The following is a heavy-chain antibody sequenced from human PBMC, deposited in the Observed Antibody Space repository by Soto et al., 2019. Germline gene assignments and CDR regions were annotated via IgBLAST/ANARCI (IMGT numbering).Heavy chain of an antibody. V-gene: IGHV1-18*01. J-gene: IGHJ4*02. Sequence: SGKVSRKASCYTFTSNGISWVRQAPGQGLEWMGWISAYNGNTNYAQKLQGRVTMTTDTSTSTAYMELRSLRSDDTAVYYCARGKLMVPFAKALDYWGQGTLVTVSS. CDR3: ARGKLMVPFAKALDY. CDR1: CYTFTSNG. D-gene: IGHD3-10*01. CDR2: ISAYNGNT.